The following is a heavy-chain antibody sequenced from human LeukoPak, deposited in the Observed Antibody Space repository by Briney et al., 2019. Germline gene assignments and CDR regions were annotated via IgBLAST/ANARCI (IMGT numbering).Heavy chain of an antibody. J-gene: IGHJ4*02. CDR1: GYTFSSYG. D-gene: IGHD6-19*01. CDR2: ISAYNGNT. Sequence: ASVKVSCKDSGYTFSSYGISRVRQAPRQGLEGLGWISAYNGNTNYAQKPHGRVTMTTDPSTSTAYMELRSLRSDDTAVYYCARAHSSGWYGEVYWGQGTLVTVSS. V-gene: IGHV1-18*01. CDR3: ARAHSSGWYGEVY.